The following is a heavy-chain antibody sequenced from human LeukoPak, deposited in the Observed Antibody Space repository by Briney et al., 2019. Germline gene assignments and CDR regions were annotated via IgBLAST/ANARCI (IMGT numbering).Heavy chain of an antibody. V-gene: IGHV3-23*01. CDR3: AKTGAVAGFSYFDY. Sequence: GGSLRLSCAASGFTFSSYAMSWVRQAPGKGLEWVSAISGSGGSTYYADSVKGRFTISRDNSKNTLYLQMNSLRAEDTAVYYCAKTGAVAGFSYFDYWAREPWSPSPQ. CDR2: ISGSGGST. J-gene: IGHJ4*02. D-gene: IGHD6-19*01. CDR1: GFTFSSYA.